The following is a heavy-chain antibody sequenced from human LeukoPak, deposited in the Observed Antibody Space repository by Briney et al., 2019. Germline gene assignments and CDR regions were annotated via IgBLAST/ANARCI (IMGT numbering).Heavy chain of an antibody. J-gene: IGHJ4*02. D-gene: IGHD3-10*01. V-gene: IGHV3-23*01. Sequence: PGGSLRLSCAASGFTFSSYAMSWVRQAPGKGLEWVSTISGSGGSTYYADSVKGRFTISRDNSKNTLYLQMNSLRAEDTAVYYCARSLRELLDYWGQGTLVTVSS. CDR2: ISGSGGST. CDR1: GFTFSSYA. CDR3: ARSLRELLDY.